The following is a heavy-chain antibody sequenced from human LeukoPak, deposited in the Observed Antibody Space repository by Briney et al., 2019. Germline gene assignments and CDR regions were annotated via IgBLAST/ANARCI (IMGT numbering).Heavy chain of an antibody. CDR2: IKQDGSEE. J-gene: IGHJ1*01. V-gene: IGHV3-7*04. CDR1: GSTFSHYW. D-gene: IGHD2-2*01. CDR3: ARDDDHYADH. Sequence: GGSLRLSCAVSGSTFSHYWMSWVRQAPGKGLEWVANIKQDGSEENYVDSVQGRFTVSRDNAKNSVYLQMNSLRAEDTAVYYCARDDDHYADHWGQGTLVTVSS.